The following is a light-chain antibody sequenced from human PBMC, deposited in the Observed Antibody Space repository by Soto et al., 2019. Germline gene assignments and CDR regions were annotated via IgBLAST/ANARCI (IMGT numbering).Light chain of an antibody. CDR3: QQYYSGWT. V-gene: IGKV3-20*01. J-gene: IGKJ1*01. CDR1: QSVSSSY. Sequence: IVLTQSPATLSLSPGERATLSCRASQSVSSSYLAWYQHKPGQAPRLLIHGASSRATGIPDRFSGSGSRTDFTLTISRLEPEDFAVYYCQQYYSGWTFGQGTKVDIK. CDR2: GAS.